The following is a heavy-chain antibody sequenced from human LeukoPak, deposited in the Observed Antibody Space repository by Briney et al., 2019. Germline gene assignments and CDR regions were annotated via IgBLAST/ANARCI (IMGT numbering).Heavy chain of an antibody. V-gene: IGHV3-74*01. CDR3: ARGGAYKIDP. Sequence: GGSLRLSCAASGFTFSTNWMHWVRQAPGKGLVWVSRINSAGSSTSYADSVKGRFTISRDNARDTLYLQMNSLRAEDTAVYYCARGGAYKIDPWGQGILVTVSS. D-gene: IGHD5-24*01. CDR1: GFTFSTNW. CDR2: INSAGSST. J-gene: IGHJ5*02.